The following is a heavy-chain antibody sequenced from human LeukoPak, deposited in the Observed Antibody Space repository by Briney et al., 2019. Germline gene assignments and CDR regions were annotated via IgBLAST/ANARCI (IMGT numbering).Heavy chain of an antibody. J-gene: IGHJ5*02. V-gene: IGHV4-59*08. CDR3: AGGPGRDRIPNWFDP. D-gene: IGHD1-14*01. CDR1: GGSISSYY. CDR2: IYYSGST. Sequence: PSETLSLTCTVSGGSISSYYWTWIRQPPGKGLEWIGYIYYSGSTKYNPSLKSRVTMSVDTSKNRFSLKLSSVTAADTAVYYCAGGPGRDRIPNWFDPWGQGTLVTVSS.